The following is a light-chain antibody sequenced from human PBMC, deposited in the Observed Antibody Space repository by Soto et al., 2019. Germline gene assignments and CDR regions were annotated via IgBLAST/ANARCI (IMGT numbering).Light chain of an antibody. CDR2: DVS. CDR3: QEYYSTLWT. J-gene: IGKJ1*01. Sequence: DIQMTQSPSTVSAYVGDGDTVTCRASQSITTWLAWYQQRPGKAPKLLIYDVSSLQSGVPSRFSVSGSGTDFTLTISSLQAEDVAVYFCQEYYSTLWTFGQGTKVDIK. CDR1: QSITTW. V-gene: IGKV1-5*01.